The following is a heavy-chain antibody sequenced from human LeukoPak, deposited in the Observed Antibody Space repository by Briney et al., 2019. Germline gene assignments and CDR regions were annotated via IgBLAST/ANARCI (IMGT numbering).Heavy chain of an antibody. V-gene: IGHV1-2*02. J-gene: IGHJ4*02. CDR3: ARDKDTFDY. CDR2: INPNSGGT. Sequence: GAPVKVSCKASGYTFTGYYMHWVRQAPGQGLEWMGWINPNSGGTSYAQNFQGRVTMTRDTSTSTAYMELSRLRSDDTAVYYCARDKDTFDYWGQGTLVTVSS. CDR1: GYTFTGYY.